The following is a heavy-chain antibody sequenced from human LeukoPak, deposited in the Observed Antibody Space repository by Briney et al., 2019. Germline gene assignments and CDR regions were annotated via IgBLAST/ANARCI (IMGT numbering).Heavy chain of an antibody. Sequence: GGSLRLSCAASGFTFTSYAMHWVRQAPGKGLEWVAFISSDGSNKYYADSVKGRFTISRDNSKNTLYLQMNSLRAEDTAVYYCARCPIVVVPAAIPNFDYWGQGTLDTVSS. V-gene: IGHV3-30-3*01. J-gene: IGHJ4*02. CDR2: ISSDGSNK. CDR3: ARCPIVVVPAAIPNFDY. D-gene: IGHD2-2*02. CDR1: GFTFTSYA.